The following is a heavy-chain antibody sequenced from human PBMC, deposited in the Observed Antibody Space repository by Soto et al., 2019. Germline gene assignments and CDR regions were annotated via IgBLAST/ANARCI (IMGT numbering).Heavy chain of an antibody. Sequence: QVQLVQSGAEVKKPGSSVKVSCKASGGTFSSYTISWVRQARGQGLEWMGRIIPILGIANYAQKFQGRVTITADKSTSTAYMELSSLRSEDTAVYYCARVSGSRAAGDYWGQGTLVTVSS. J-gene: IGHJ4*02. CDR3: ARVSGSRAAGDY. V-gene: IGHV1-69*02. CDR1: GGTFSSYT. CDR2: IIPILGIA. D-gene: IGHD3-10*01.